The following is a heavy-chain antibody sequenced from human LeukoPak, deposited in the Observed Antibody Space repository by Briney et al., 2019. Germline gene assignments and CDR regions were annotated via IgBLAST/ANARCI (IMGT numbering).Heavy chain of an antibody. J-gene: IGHJ4*02. CDR1: GYTFTDYY. CDR2: INPNSGGT. V-gene: IGHV1-2*06. D-gene: IGHD3-16*01. CDR3: ARDGARGDYVDY. Sequence: ASVNVSCMASGYTFTDYYMHWVRQAPGQGLEWMGRINPNSGGTNYTQKFQGRVTMTRDTSISTAYMELSRLRSDETAVYYCARDGARGDYVDYWGQGTLVTVSS.